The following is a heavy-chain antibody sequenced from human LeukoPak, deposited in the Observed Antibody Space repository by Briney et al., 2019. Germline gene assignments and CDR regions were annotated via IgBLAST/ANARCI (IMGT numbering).Heavy chain of an antibody. CDR2: INPNSGGA. D-gene: IGHD3-16*02. Sequence: ASVKVSCKASGYTFTGYYMHWVRQAPGQGLEWMGWINPNSGGANYAQKFQGRVTMTRDTSISTAYMELSRLRSDDTAVYYCARVAHYDYVWGSYRPDYWGQGTLVTVSS. CDR3: ARVAHYDYVWGSYRPDY. CDR1: GYTFTGYY. J-gene: IGHJ4*02. V-gene: IGHV1-2*02.